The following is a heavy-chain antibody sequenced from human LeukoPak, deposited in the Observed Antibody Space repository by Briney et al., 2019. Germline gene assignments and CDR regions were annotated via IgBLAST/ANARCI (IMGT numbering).Heavy chain of an antibody. CDR3: AGLWAGYYFHLSGYFDY. D-gene: IGHD3/OR15-3a*01. Sequence: SETLSLTCAVYGGSFSGYYWSWIRQPPGKGLEWIGEINHSGSTNYNPSLKSRVTISVDTSKNQFSLKLSSVTAADTAVYYCAGLWAGYYFHLSGYFDYWGQGTLVTVSS. CDR2: INHSGST. V-gene: IGHV4-34*01. J-gene: IGHJ4*02. CDR1: GGSFSGYY.